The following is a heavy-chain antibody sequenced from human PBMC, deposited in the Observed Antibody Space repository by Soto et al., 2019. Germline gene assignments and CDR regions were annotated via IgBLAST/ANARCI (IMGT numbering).Heavy chain of an antibody. CDR1: GYSFTSYW. J-gene: IGHJ4*02. CDR2: IYPGDSDT. CDR3: ARHRRHCTNGVCYSNYFDY. Sequence: XESLKVSCKCSGYSFTSYWIGWVLQMPGKGLEWMGIIYPGDSDTRYSPSFQGQVTISADKSISTAYLQWSSLKASDTAMYYCARHRRHCTNGVCYSNYFDYWGQGTLVTVSS. V-gene: IGHV5-51*01. D-gene: IGHD2-8*01.